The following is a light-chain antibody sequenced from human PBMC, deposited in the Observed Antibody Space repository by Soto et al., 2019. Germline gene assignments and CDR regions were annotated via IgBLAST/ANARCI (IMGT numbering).Light chain of an antibody. CDR3: QHYNSYSEA. CDR2: KAS. CDR1: QTISSW. J-gene: IGKJ1*01. Sequence: DIHGTQSPSTLSGSVGDRVTITCRASQTISSWLAWYQQKPGKAPKLLIYKASTLKSGVPSRFSGSGSGTEFTLTISSLQPDDFATYYCQHYNSYSEAFGQGTKVDIK. V-gene: IGKV1-5*03.